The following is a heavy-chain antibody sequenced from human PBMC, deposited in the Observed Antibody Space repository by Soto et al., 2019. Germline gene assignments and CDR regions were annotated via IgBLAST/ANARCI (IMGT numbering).Heavy chain of an antibody. D-gene: IGHD3-3*01. CDR1: GFSFGSYA. CDR2: ISGSDGKT. Sequence: DVQLWETGGGLVQPGGSLRLSCPASGFSFGSYALSWVRQAPGKGRERVSTISGSDGKTFYADPVKGRFSISRDTSQSTLYLQMNSLRADDTAMYYCARWSYLDYWGQGTRVTVSS. V-gene: IGHV3-23*01. J-gene: IGHJ4*02. CDR3: ARWSYLDY.